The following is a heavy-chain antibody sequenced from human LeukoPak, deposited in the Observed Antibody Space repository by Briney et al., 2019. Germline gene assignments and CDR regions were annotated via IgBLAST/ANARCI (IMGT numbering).Heavy chain of an antibody. J-gene: IGHJ4*02. Sequence: ASVKVSCKASGYTFTGCYMHWVRQAPGQGLEWMGWINPKTGGTNYAQRFQGRVTMTRDTSIRTAYMELNSLRSDDTAVYYCARDGRLTIFVRGIITEGSPPKNWGQGTLVTVSS. CDR2: INPKTGGT. CDR1: GYTFTGCY. D-gene: IGHD3-10*01. V-gene: IGHV1-2*02. CDR3: ARDGRLTIFVRGIITEGSPPKN.